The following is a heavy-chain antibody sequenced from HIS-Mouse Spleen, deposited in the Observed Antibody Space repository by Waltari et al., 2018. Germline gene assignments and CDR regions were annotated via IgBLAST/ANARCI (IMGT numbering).Heavy chain of an antibody. CDR2: IYHSGST. CDR1: GYSISRGYY. CDR3: ARDSWAYAIEYFQH. Sequence: QVQLQESGPGLVKPSETLSLTCTVHGYSISRGYYWGWIRQPPGKGLEWIGSIYHSGSTYYNPSLKSRVTISVDTSKNQFSLKLSSVTAADTAVYYCARDSWAYAIEYFQHWGQGTLVTVSS. J-gene: IGHJ1*01. V-gene: IGHV4-38-2*02. D-gene: IGHD2-8*01.